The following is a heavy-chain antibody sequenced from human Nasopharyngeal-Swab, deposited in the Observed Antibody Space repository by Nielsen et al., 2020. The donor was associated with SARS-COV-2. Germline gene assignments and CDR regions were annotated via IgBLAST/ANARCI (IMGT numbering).Heavy chain of an antibody. CDR2: ISSSSSSI. D-gene: IGHD2-15*01. Sequence: GESLKISCAASGFTFSSYSMNWVRQAPGKGLEWVSSISSSSSSIYYADLVKGRFSISRDNAKNSLYLQMNSLRAEDTAVYYCAREFCSGGTCYGYFDLWGRGTLVTVSS. J-gene: IGHJ2*01. CDR3: AREFCSGGTCYGYFDL. V-gene: IGHV3-21*01. CDR1: GFTFSSYS.